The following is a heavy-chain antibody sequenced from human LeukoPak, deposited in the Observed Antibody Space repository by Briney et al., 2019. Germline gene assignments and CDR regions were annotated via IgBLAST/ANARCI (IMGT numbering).Heavy chain of an antibody. CDR2: INSDSSTI. Sequence: HPGGSLRLSCAASVFTFSSYSLNWVRQAPGKGLEWVSYINSDSSTIYYADSVKGRFTISRDNAKNSLYLQMNSLRAEDTAVFFCARYDSVKSDYWGQGTLVTVSS. J-gene: IGHJ4*02. CDR1: VFTFSSYS. CDR3: ARYDSVKSDY. V-gene: IGHV3-48*01. D-gene: IGHD3-10*01.